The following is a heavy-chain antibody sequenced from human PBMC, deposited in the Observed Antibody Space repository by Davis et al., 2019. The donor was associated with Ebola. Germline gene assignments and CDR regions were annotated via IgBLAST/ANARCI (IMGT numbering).Heavy chain of an antibody. CDR3: ISPYCSGGTCYLEAFDI. D-gene: IGHD2-15*01. J-gene: IGHJ3*02. CDR2: ISGSGDST. V-gene: IGHV3-23*01. Sequence: PGGSLRLSCAASGFTFSSYAMSWVRQAPGKGLEWVSVISGSGDSTYYADSVKGRFTISRDNSKNTLYLQMNSLRAEDTAVYYCISPYCSGGTCYLEAFDIWGQGTMVTVSS. CDR1: GFTFSSYA.